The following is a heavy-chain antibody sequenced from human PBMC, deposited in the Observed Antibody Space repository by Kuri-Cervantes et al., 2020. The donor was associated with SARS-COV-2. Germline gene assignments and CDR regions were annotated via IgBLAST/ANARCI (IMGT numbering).Heavy chain of an antibody. D-gene: IGHD1-1*01. CDR3: ARFRVQLERRHPLSWFDP. CDR1: GYTLTELS. V-gene: IGHV1-24*01. CDR2: FDPEDGET. Sequence: ASVKVSCKVSGYTLTELSMHWVRQAPGKGLEWMGGFDPEDGETIYAQKLQGRVTMTTDTSTSTAYMELRSLRSDDTAVYYCARFRVQLERRHPLSWFDPWGQGTLVTVSS. J-gene: IGHJ5*02.